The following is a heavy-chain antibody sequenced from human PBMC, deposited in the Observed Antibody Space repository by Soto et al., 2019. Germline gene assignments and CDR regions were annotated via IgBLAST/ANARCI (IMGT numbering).Heavy chain of an antibody. V-gene: IGHV1-69*13. CDR1: GGTFSSYA. CDR3: ARDDLQPQLDRGTSGYYYGMDV. Sequence: ASVKVSCKASGGTFSSYAISWVRQAPGQGLEWMGGIIPIFGTANYAQKFQGRVTITADESTSTAYMELSSLRSEDTAVYYCARDDLQPQLDRGTSGYYYGMDVWGQGTTVTVSS. D-gene: IGHD1-1*01. J-gene: IGHJ6*02. CDR2: IIPIFGTA.